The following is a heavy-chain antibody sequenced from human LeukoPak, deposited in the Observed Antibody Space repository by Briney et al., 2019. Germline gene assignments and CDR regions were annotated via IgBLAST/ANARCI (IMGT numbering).Heavy chain of an antibody. CDR2: IYSGGRP. Sequence: GGSLRLSCAASGFTVSSNYMSWVRQAPGKGLEWVSVIYSGGRPSYADSVKGRFTMSRDNSKNTVYLQMNSLRAEDTAVYYCARMLAGGYTGLFDCWGQGTLVTVSS. J-gene: IGHJ4*02. CDR3: ARMLAGGYTGLFDC. D-gene: IGHD6-13*01. V-gene: IGHV3-53*01. CDR1: GFTVSSNY.